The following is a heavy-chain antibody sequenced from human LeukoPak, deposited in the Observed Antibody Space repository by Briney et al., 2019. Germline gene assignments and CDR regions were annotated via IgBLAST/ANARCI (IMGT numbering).Heavy chain of an antibody. CDR3: AREAIFGVVKAFDI. CDR1: GDSISGSNYF. CDR2: FYPSGST. D-gene: IGHD3-3*01. V-gene: IGHV4-39*07. J-gene: IGHJ3*02. Sequence: PSETLSLTCTVSGDSISGSNYFWGWIRQPPGKGLEWIGNFYPSGSTYYNPSLKSRVTIAEDTSKNQFSLRLSSVTAADTAVYYCAREAIFGVVKAFDIWGQGTMVTVSS.